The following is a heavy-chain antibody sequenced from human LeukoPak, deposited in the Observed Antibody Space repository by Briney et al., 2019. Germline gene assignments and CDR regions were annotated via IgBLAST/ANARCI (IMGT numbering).Heavy chain of an antibody. V-gene: IGHV3-48*03. CDR2: VSSSGNTI. D-gene: IGHD2-15*01. CDR3: ARWWNAFDI. Sequence: GGSLRLSCAASGFTFSSYEMNWVRQAPGKGLEWVSYVSSSGNTIYYADSVKGRFIISRDNAKNSLYLQMNSLRDEDTAVYYCARWWNAFDIWGQGTMVTVSS. J-gene: IGHJ3*02. CDR1: GFTFSSYE.